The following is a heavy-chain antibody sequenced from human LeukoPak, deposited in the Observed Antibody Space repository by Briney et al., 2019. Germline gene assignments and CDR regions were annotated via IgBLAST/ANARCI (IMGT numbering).Heavy chain of an antibody. V-gene: IGHV3-30*18. J-gene: IGHJ4*02. Sequence: GGSLRLSCAASGFTFSSYGMHWVRQAPGKGLEWVAVISYDGSNKYYADSVKGRFTISRDNSKNTLYLQMNSLRAEGTAVYYCAKDINYYDSSGYYFWGQGTLVTVSS. CDR2: ISYDGSNK. CDR1: GFTFSSYG. CDR3: AKDINYYDSSGYYF. D-gene: IGHD3-22*01.